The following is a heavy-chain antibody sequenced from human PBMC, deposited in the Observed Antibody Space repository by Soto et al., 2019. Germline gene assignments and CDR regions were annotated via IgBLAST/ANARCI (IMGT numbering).Heavy chain of an antibody. CDR3: ASVMSPGATLRY. CDR1: GGTFSSYA. Sequence: LVKVSCKASGGTFSSYAISWVRQAPGQGLEWMGGIIPIFGTANYAQKFQGRVTITADESTSTAYMELSSLRSEDTAVYYCASVMSPGATLRYWGQGTLVTVSS. J-gene: IGHJ4*02. D-gene: IGHD1-26*01. CDR2: IIPIFGTA. V-gene: IGHV1-69*13.